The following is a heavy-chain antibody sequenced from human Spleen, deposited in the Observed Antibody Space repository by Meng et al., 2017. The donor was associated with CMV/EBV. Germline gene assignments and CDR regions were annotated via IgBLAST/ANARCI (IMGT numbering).Heavy chain of an antibody. V-gene: IGHV4-34*01. Sequence: YGGSVSGDDCSGIRQPPGKGMEWSGEIKYSGSNNYTPSLKSRVTISVDTSKNQFSLKLSSVTAADTAVYYCARATGQIAAAGTCFDYWGQGTLVTVSS. CDR3: ARATGQIAAAGTCFDY. CDR2: IKYSGSN. CDR1: GGSVSGDD. J-gene: IGHJ4*02. D-gene: IGHD6-13*01.